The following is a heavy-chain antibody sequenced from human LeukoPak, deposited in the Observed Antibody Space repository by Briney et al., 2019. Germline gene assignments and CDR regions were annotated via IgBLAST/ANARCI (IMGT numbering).Heavy chain of an antibody. CDR3: ARGDSSGSIFDY. J-gene: IGHJ4*02. Sequence: GGSLRLSCAASGFTFSGYAMHWVRQAPGKGLVWVSRIKSDGSITSYADSVMGRFTISRDNAKKSLYLQMNSLRAEDTAVYYCARGDSSGSIFDYWGQGTLVTVSS. V-gene: IGHV3-74*01. CDR1: GFTFSGYA. CDR2: IKSDGSIT. D-gene: IGHD3-22*01.